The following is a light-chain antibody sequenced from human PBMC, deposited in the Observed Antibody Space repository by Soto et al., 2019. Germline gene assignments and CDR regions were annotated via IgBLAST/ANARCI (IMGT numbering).Light chain of an antibody. Sequence: DIQMTQFPSSLSASVGDRVTITCRASQDIRNDLGWYQQKPGRAPKRLISLASKLQDRVPSRFSSSRSGTEFARTIRVLQAEDFATNCCLPHNAYPHTFCGGTTLEI. J-gene: IGKJ4*01. CDR1: QDIRND. V-gene: IGKV1-17*01. CDR3: LPHNAYPHT. CDR2: LAS.